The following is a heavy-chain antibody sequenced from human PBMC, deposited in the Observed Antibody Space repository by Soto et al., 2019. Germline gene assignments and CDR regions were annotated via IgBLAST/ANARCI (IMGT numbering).Heavy chain of an antibody. Sequence: VGPLRLSCAASGFTFSSYAMHWVRQAPGTGLEWVAVISYDGRDKYYPDSLKGRFTISRDNSKNTLYLQMNSLRAEDTAVYYCARSAGGSYPQYDYWGQGTLVTVSS. D-gene: IGHD1-26*01. CDR2: ISYDGRDK. CDR1: GFTFSSYA. J-gene: IGHJ4*02. V-gene: IGHV3-30*04. CDR3: ARSAGGSYPQYDY.